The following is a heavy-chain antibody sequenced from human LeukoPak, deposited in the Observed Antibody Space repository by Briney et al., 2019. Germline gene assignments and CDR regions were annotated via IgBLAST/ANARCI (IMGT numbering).Heavy chain of an antibody. CDR2: IGATTGNT. CDR1: GFTIRSYG. J-gene: IGHJ4*02. Sequence: GGSLRLSCAASGFTIRSYGMSWVRQAPGKGLEWVSGIGATTGNTYYAASVKGRVTISRDTSKNTPYLQMNSLRAEDTAIYYCANSVVGWGQGTLVTVSS. CDR3: ANSVVG. V-gene: IGHV3-23*01. D-gene: IGHD2-15*01.